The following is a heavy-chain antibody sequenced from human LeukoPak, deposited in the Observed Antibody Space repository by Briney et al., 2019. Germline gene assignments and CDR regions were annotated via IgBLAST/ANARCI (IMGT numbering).Heavy chain of an antibody. CDR1: GYTFTGYY. CDR3: AREVGCSSTSCYSAFDI. Sequence: ASVKVSCKASGYTFTGYYMHWVRQAPGQGLEWMGWINPNSGGTNYAQKFQGRVTMTRDTSISTAYMELSRLRSGDTAVYYCAREVGCSSTSCYSAFDIWGQGTMVTVSS. D-gene: IGHD2-2*02. J-gene: IGHJ3*02. CDR2: INPNSGGT. V-gene: IGHV1-2*02.